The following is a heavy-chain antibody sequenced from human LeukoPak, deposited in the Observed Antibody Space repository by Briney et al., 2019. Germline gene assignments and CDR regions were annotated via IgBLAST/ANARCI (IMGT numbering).Heavy chain of an antibody. Sequence: PSETLSLTCTVSGYSISSGYYWGWVRQPPGKGLEWIGGIYYSGSTYYNPSLKSRVTISVDTSKNQFSLKLSSVTAADTAVYYCAMAGLYNWFDPWGQGTLVTVSS. D-gene: IGHD6-19*01. CDR2: IYYSGST. CDR1: GYSISSGYY. J-gene: IGHJ5*02. CDR3: AMAGLYNWFDP. V-gene: IGHV4-38-2*02.